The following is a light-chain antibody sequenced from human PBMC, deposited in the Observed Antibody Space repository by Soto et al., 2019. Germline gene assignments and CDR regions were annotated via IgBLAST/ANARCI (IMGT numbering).Light chain of an antibody. J-gene: IGLJ2*01. CDR3: GTWDNSLTAGV. CDR2: ENA. CDR1: SSNIGSYY. V-gene: IGLV1-51*02. Sequence: QSVLTQPPSVSAAPGQKVTISCSGSSSNIGSYYVSWYQQLPGTAPKLLIYENAKRPSGIPDRFSGSNSGTSATLGITGLQTGDEADYYCGTWDNSLTAGVFGGGTKLTVL.